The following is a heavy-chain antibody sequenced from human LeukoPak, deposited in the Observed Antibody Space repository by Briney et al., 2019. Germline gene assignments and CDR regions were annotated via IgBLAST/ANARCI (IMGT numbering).Heavy chain of an antibody. CDR3: AKDYYYDSSGYYYPIDY. Sequence: GRSLRLSYAASGFTFSSYSMNWVRQAPGKGLEWVSSISSSSSYIYYADSVKGRFTISRDNAKNSLYLQMNSLRAEDTAVYYCAKDYYYDSSGYYYPIDYWGQGTLVTVSS. CDR1: GFTFSSYS. J-gene: IGHJ4*02. V-gene: IGHV3-21*01. CDR2: ISSSSSYI. D-gene: IGHD3-22*01.